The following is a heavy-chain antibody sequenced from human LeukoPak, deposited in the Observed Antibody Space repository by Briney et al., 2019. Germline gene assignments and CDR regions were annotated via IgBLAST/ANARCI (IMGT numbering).Heavy chain of an antibody. Sequence: SETLSLTCTVSGGSISSYYWSWIRQPPGKGLEWIGYIYYSGSTNYNPSLKSRVTISVDTSKNQFSLKLSSVTAADTAVYYCATAGSYYYGSGSYYNARNYFDYWGQGTLVTVSS. CDR2: IYYSGST. CDR1: GGSISSYY. D-gene: IGHD3-10*01. V-gene: IGHV4-59*12. J-gene: IGHJ4*02. CDR3: ATAGSYYYGSGSYYNARNYFDY.